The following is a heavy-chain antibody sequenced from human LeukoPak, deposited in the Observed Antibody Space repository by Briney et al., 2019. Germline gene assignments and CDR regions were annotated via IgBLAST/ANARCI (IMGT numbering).Heavy chain of an antibody. CDR1: GFTFDDYA. V-gene: IGHV3-9*01. Sequence: GGSLRLSCAASGFTFDDYAMHWVRQAPGKGLEWVSGVSWNSGSVGYVDSVKGRFTISRDNAKNSLYLQMNSLRAEDTALYHCAKDVGRLERNPDYWGQGTLVTVSS. D-gene: IGHD1-1*01. J-gene: IGHJ4*02. CDR2: VSWNSGSV. CDR3: AKDVGRLERNPDY.